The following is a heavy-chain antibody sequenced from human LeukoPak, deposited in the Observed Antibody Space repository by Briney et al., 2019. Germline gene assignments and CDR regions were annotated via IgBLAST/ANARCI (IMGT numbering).Heavy chain of an antibody. CDR3: AKAVAVAGTEVDY. D-gene: IGHD6-19*01. CDR1: GFTFSSYA. CDR2: ISYDGSNK. Sequence: GGSLRLSCAASGFTFSSYAMHWVRQAPGKGLEWVAVISYDGSNKYYADSVKGRFTISRDNSKNTLYLQMNSLRAEDTAVYYCAKAVAVAGTEVDYWGQGTLVTVSS. V-gene: IGHV3-30-3*01. J-gene: IGHJ4*02.